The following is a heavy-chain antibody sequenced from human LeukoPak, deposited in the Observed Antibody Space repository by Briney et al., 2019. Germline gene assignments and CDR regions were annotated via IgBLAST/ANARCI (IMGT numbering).Heavy chain of an antibody. CDR2: ISGSAGST. V-gene: IGHV3-23*01. D-gene: IGHD6-19*01. Sequence: GGSPRLSCAASGFTFSSYAMTWVRQAPGKGLEWVSGISGSAGSTYYADSVKGRFTISRDNSKNTLYLQVSSLRAEDTAVYYCAKAPSRAGNGWYQIDYWGQGTLVTVSS. J-gene: IGHJ4*02. CDR1: GFTFSSYA. CDR3: AKAPSRAGNGWYQIDY.